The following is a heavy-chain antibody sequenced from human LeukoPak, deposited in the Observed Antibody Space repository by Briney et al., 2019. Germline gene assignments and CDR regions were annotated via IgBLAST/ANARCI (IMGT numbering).Heavy chain of an antibody. CDR2: IYYSGST. V-gene: IGHV4-59*01. CDR3: ARGGSYGGYYYYMDV. D-gene: IGHD1-26*01. Sequence: SETLSLTCTVSGGSISGYYWSWIRQPPGKGLEYIGYIYYSGSTNYNPSLKSRVTISVDTSKNQFSLKLSSVTAADTAVYYCARGGSYGGYYYYMDVWGKGTTVTVSS. J-gene: IGHJ6*03. CDR1: GGSISGYY.